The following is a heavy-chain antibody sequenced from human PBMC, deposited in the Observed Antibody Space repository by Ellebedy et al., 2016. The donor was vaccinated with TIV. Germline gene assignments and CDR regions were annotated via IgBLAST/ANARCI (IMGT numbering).Heavy chain of an antibody. CDR3: AREKINYEYGLDV. CDR1: GGSIGGYY. Sequence: PSETLSLTCTVSGGSIGGYYWSWIRQPAGKGLEWVGRIHPTGSSNYNPSLKSRVSMSVDTSKNQFSLNLGSVTAADTAVYYCAREKINYEYGLDVWGQGTTVSVSS. V-gene: IGHV4-4*07. CDR2: IHPTGSS. J-gene: IGHJ6*02. D-gene: IGHD3-16*01.